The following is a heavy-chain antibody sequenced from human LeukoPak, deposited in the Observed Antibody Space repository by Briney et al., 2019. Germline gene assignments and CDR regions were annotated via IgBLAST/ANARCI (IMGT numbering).Heavy chain of an antibody. CDR2: IYYSGST. CDR1: GGSISSYY. V-gene: IGHV4-59*01. CDR3: AREQQLDHYYYYYMDV. Sequence: PSGTLSLTCTVSGGSISSYYWSWIRQPPGKGLEWIGYIYYSGSTNYNPSLKSRVTTSVDTSKNQFSLKLSSVTAADTAVYYCAREQQLDHYYYYYMDVWGKGTTVTISS. D-gene: IGHD6-13*01. J-gene: IGHJ6*03.